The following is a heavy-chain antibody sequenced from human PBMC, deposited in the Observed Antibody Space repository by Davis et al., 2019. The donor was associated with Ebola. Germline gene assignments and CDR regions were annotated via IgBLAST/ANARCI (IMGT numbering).Heavy chain of an antibody. D-gene: IGHD4-17*01. Sequence: GSLRLSCTVSGGSISSYYWSWIRQPPGKGLEWIGYIYYSGSTNYNPSLKSRVTISVDTSKNQFSLKLSSVTAADTAVYYCARVPYGDYEEFYFDYWGQGTLVTVSS. CDR2: IYYSGST. CDR1: GGSISSYY. V-gene: IGHV4-59*01. J-gene: IGHJ4*02. CDR3: ARVPYGDYEEFYFDY.